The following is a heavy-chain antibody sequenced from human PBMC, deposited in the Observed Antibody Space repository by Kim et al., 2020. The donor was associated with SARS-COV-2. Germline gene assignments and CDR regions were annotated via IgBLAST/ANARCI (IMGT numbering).Heavy chain of an antibody. Sequence: GGSLRLSCAASGFTFSSYWMSWVRQAPGKGLEWVANIKQDGSEKYYVDSVKGRFTISRDNAKNSLYLQMNSLRAEDMAVYYCARVGYSGSYYAFDYWGQGTLVTVSS. J-gene: IGHJ4*02. CDR1: GFTFSSYW. CDR3: ARVGYSGSYYAFDY. V-gene: IGHV3-7*03. D-gene: IGHD1-26*01. CDR2: IKQDGSEK.